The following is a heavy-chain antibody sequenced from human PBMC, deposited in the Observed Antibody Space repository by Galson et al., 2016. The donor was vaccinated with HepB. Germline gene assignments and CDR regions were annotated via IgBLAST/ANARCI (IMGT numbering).Heavy chain of an antibody. CDR3: ARRAATYDSSGYYYGADGDY. J-gene: IGHJ4*02. V-gene: IGHV4-39*01. CDR2: IYYTEST. D-gene: IGHD3-22*01. Sequence: ETLSLTCTVSGGSISSSSYYWDWIRQPPGKGLEWIGSIYYTESTYYTPSLKSRVTISVDTSKNQFSLKLSSVTAADTAVYYCARRAATYDSSGYYYGADGDYWGQGTLVTVSS. CDR1: GGSISSSSYY.